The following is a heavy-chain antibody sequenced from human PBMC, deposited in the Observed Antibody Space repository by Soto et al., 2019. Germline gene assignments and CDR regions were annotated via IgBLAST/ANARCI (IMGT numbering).Heavy chain of an antibody. CDR2: ISGSGGST. D-gene: IGHD3-10*01. Sequence: EVQLLESGGGLVQPGGSLRLSCAASGFTFSSYAMSWVRQAPGKGLEWVSAISGSGGSTYYADSVKGRFTISKDNSKNTLYLQMNRLRAEDKAVYYCAKDEGLRGHDYWGQGTLVTVSS. CDR3: AKDEGLRGHDY. CDR1: GFTFSSYA. V-gene: IGHV3-23*01. J-gene: IGHJ4*02.